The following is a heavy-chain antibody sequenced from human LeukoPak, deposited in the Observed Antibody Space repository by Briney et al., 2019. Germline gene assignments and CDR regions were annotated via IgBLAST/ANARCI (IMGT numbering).Heavy chain of an antibody. J-gene: IGHJ4*02. CDR1: GFTFGDYA. Sequence: PGRSLRLSCAGSGFTFGDYAMSWVRQAPGKGLEWIGFIRTTSYGGTTEYAASVKGRFTISRDDSKSIAYLQMNSLKTEDTAVYYCTRDPQIDYWGQGTLVTVSS. CDR3: TRDPQIDY. V-gene: IGHV3-49*04. CDR2: IRTTSYGGTT.